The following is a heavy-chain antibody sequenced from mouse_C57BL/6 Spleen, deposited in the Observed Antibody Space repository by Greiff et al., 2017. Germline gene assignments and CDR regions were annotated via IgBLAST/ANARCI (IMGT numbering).Heavy chain of an antibody. CDR1: GYTFTSYT. CDR2: INPSSGYT. D-gene: IGHD1-1*01. V-gene: IGHV1-4*01. Sequence: VQLQQSGAELARPGASVKMSCKASGYTFTSYTMHWVKQRPGQGLEWIGYINPSSGYTKYNQKFKDKATLTADKSSSTAYMQLSSLTSEDSAVYYCARDDGSTRFAYWGQGTLVTVSA. CDR3: ARDDGSTRFAY. J-gene: IGHJ3*01.